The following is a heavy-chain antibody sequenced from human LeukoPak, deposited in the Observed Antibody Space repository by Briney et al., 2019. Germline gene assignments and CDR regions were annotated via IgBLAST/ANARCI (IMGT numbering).Heavy chain of an antibody. Sequence: HGGSLRLSCAASGFTFSSYSMNWVRQAPGKGLEWVSYISSSSTIYYADSVKGRFTISRDNAKNSLYLQMNSLRAEDTAVYYCARYDSSGYSTDYWGQGTLVTVSS. V-gene: IGHV3-48*04. CDR3: ARYDSSGYSTDY. D-gene: IGHD3-22*01. CDR2: ISSSSTI. CDR1: GFTFSSYS. J-gene: IGHJ4*02.